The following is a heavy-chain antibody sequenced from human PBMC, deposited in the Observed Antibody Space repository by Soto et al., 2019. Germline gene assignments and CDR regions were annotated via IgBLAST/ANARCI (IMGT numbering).Heavy chain of an antibody. CDR3: AKDRLRWYS. V-gene: IGHV3-23*01. Sequence: PVWSLRLSGAASGFTFSSGASSWVRQAPGKGLEWVSAISGSGVSTYYADSVKGRFTISRDNSKNTLYLQMNSLRAEDTAVYYCAKDRLRWYSWGQGTLVTVSS. CDR1: GFTFSSGA. J-gene: IGHJ4*02. D-gene: IGHD4-17*01. CDR2: ISGSGVST.